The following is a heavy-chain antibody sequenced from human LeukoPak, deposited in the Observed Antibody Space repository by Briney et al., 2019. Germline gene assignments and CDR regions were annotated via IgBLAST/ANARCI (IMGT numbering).Heavy chain of an antibody. CDR1: GFTFSSYW. Sequence: GGSLRLSCAASGFTFSSYWMSWVHQAPGKGLEWVANIKQDGSEKYYVDSVKGRFTISRDNAKNSLYLQMNSLRAEDTAVYYCARVGKQVAADYWGQGTLVTVSS. J-gene: IGHJ4*02. CDR2: IKQDGSEK. CDR3: ARVGKQVAADY. D-gene: IGHD2-15*01. V-gene: IGHV3-7*03.